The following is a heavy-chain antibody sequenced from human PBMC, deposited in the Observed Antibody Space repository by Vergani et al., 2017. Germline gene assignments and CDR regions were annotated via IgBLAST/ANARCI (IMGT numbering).Heavy chain of an antibody. V-gene: IGHV4-59*02. CDR2: LSTTGGA. CDR1: GVSVTDYN. D-gene: IGHD6-13*01. CDR3: AGETLSWQRADR. Sequence: QAQLQESGPGLVKPSETLSLTCHVFGVSVTDYNCNWIRQAPGKGLEWIGSLSTTGGATHASHNPSLKSRVSISVDTSKSQFSLRLTSVTAADSAIYYCAGETLSWQRADRWGQGRLVSVSS. J-gene: IGHJ5*02.